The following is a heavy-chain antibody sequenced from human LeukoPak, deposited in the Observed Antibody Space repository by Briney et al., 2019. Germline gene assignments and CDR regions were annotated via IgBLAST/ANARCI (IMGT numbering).Heavy chain of an antibody. V-gene: IGHV4-4*07. J-gene: IGHJ4*02. CDR3: ARDLPYSSSWHGAFDC. CDR2: IYPSGST. Sequence: ASETLSLTCTVSVDSISNYYWSWIRQPAGKGLEWIGRIYPSGSTNYNPSLKSRVTMSVDTSKNQFSLKLSSVTPADTAVYYCARDLPYSSSWHGAFDCWGQGTLVTVSS. CDR1: VDSISNYY. D-gene: IGHD6-13*01.